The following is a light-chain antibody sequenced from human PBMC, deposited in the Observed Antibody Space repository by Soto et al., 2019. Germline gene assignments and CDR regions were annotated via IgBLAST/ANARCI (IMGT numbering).Light chain of an antibody. V-gene: IGLV2-23*02. Sequence: QSVLTQPDSVSGSPGQSITISCTGSSSDIGSYNFVSWYQHHPGKAPKVIIYEVNKRPSGVSDRFSGSKSGNTASLTISGLQAEDEADYYCCSYVRSSGTTHFFVCGTGTKVTVL. J-gene: IGLJ1*01. CDR1: SSDIGSYNF. CDR3: CSYVRSSGTTHFFV. CDR2: EVN.